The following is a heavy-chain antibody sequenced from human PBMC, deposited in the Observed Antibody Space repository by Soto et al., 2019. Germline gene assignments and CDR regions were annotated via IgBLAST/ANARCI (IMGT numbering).Heavy chain of an antibody. D-gene: IGHD3-3*01. Sequence: QVQLVQSGAEVKKPGASVKVSCKASGYTFTNYGISWVRQAPGQGLEWMGWISAYNGNTNYAQNLQGRVTMPTDTSTSSAYRELRSVRSDDRAVYYCARADVLRFLEWLIWGQGTLVTVSS. CDR3: ARADVLRFLEWLI. J-gene: IGHJ4*02. CDR1: GYTFTNYG. CDR2: ISAYNGNT. V-gene: IGHV1-18*04.